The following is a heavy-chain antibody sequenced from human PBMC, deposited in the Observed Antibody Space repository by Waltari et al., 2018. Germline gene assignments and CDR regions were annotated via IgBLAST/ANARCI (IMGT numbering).Heavy chain of an antibody. D-gene: IGHD6-13*01. CDR3: ARGGYSSSEDYYYYGMDV. CDR2: IYTSGGT. Sequence: QVQLQESGPGLVKPSETLSLTCTVSAGSISSYSWSWIRQPAGKGLEWLGRIYTSGGTNYNPSLKSRVTMSVDTSKNQFSLKLSSVTAADTAVYYCARGGYSSSEDYYYYGMDVWGQGTTVTVSS. V-gene: IGHV4-4*07. J-gene: IGHJ6*02. CDR1: AGSISSYS.